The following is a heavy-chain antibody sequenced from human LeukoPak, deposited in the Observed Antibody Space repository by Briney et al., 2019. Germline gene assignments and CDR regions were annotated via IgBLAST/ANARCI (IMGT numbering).Heavy chain of an antibody. CDR2: ASGSGGRT. Sequence: PVQPLDSPLAASGSGGRTHYADSVKGRFTISRDNSKNTLYLQMNSLRAEDTAVYYCAKGESGWYYYYYYYMDVWGKGTTVTISS. J-gene: IGHJ6*03. D-gene: IGHD6-19*01. V-gene: IGHV3-23*01. CDR3: AKGESGWYYYYYYYMDV.